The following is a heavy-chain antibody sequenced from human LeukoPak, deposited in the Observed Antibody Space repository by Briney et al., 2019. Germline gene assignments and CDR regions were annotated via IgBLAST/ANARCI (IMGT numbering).Heavy chain of an antibody. Sequence: GGSLRLSCAASGFTFSSYSMNWVRQAPGKGLEWVSSISSSSSYIYYADSVKGRFTISRDNAKNSLYLQMNSLRAEDTAVYYCASSGTGELFFSWGQGTLVTVSS. CDR3: ASSGTGELFFS. CDR2: ISSSSSYI. CDR1: GFTFSSYS. J-gene: IGHJ5*02. V-gene: IGHV3-21*01. D-gene: IGHD3-10*01.